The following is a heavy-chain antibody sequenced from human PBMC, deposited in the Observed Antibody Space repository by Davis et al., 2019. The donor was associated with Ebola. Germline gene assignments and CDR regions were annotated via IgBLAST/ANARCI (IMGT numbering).Heavy chain of an antibody. CDR3: AREGGYSSSWYGGAFDI. J-gene: IGHJ3*02. Sequence: MPGGSLRLSCAASGFTFSGYAMHWVRQAPGQRLEWMGWINAGNGNTKYSQKFQGRVTITRDTSASTAYMELSSLRSEDTAVYYCAREGGYSSSWYGGAFDIWGQGTMVTVSS. V-gene: IGHV1-3*01. CDR1: GFTFSGYA. CDR2: INAGNGNT. D-gene: IGHD6-13*01.